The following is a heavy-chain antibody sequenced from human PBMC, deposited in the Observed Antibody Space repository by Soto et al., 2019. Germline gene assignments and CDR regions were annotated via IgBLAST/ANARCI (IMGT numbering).Heavy chain of an antibody. Sequence: SETLSLTCAVYGGSFSGYYWSWIRQPPGKGLEWIGEINHSGSTNYNPSLKSRVTISVDTSKNQFSLKLSSVTAADTAVYYCARGGALKIVVVPAAMILNWFDPWAQGTLVPVSS. D-gene: IGHD2-2*01. V-gene: IGHV4-34*01. J-gene: IGHJ5*02. CDR1: GGSFSGYY. CDR3: ARGGALKIVVVPAAMILNWFDP. CDR2: INHSGST.